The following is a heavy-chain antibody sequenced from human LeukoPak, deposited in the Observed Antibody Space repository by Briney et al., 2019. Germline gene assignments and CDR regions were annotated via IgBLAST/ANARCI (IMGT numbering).Heavy chain of an antibody. J-gene: IGHJ4*02. V-gene: IGHV3-23*01. Sequence: GGSLRLSCAASGFSLSSYAMSWVRQAPGKGLEWVSAISSTDAGTYHADSVRGRFTISRDSSKNTLYLQMNSLRAEDAAVYYCAKAPVTSCRGAYCYPFDYWGQGTLVAVSS. CDR3: AKAPVTSCRGAYCYPFDY. CDR1: GFSLSSYA. D-gene: IGHD2-21*01. CDR2: ISSTDAGT.